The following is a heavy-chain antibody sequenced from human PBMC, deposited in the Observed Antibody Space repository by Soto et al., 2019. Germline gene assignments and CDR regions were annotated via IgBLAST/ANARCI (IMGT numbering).Heavy chain of an antibody. CDR3: ARGALGSWYVPNWFEP. Sequence: AASVKVSCKASGYTFTGYYMHLVRQAPGQGLEWMGWINPNSGGTNYAQKFQGWVTMTRDTSISTAYMELSRLRSDDTAVYYCARGALGSWYVPNWFEPWGQGTLVTVSS. CDR2: INPNSGGT. CDR1: GYTFTGYY. J-gene: IGHJ5*02. D-gene: IGHD6-13*01. V-gene: IGHV1-2*04.